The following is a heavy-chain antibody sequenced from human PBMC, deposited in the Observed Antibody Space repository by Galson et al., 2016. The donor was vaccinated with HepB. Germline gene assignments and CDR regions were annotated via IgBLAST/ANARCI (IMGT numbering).Heavy chain of an antibody. Sequence: SLRLSCAASQFTFDNYAMSWVRQAPGKGLEWVSAITGSGDYTFYPDSVKGRFTISRDNSKNTLYLQMNSLRAEDTATYYCAKIRGDSNNYFLYYFDHWGQGTLVTVSS. J-gene: IGHJ4*02. V-gene: IGHV3-23*01. CDR2: ITGSGDYT. CDR1: QFTFDNYA. D-gene: IGHD3-22*01. CDR3: AKIRGDSNNYFLYYFDH.